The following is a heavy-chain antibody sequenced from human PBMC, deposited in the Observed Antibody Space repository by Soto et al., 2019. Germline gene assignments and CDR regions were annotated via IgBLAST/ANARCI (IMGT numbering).Heavy chain of an antibody. CDR3: ARERGEWLFPLFDYYGMDV. J-gene: IGHJ6*02. CDR1: AGSFSGYY. V-gene: IGHV4-34*01. CDR2: INHSGST. Sequence: SETLSRTCAVDAGSFSGYYWSWIRHPPGKGLEWIGEINHSGSTNYNPCLKSRVTISVDTSKNQFSLKRSSVTAADTAVYYWARERGEWLFPLFDYYGMDVWGQGTTVTVSS. D-gene: IGHD3-3*01.